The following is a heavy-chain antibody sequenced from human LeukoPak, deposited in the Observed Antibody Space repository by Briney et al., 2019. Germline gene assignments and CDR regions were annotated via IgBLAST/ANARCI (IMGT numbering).Heavy chain of an antibody. CDR3: VKESPYGSPRFYYFDD. CDR1: GFTFSGYA. V-gene: IGHV3-23*01. J-gene: IGHJ4*02. D-gene: IGHD1-26*01. Sequence: GGSLRLSCAASGFTFSGYAMSWARQAPGKGPEWVSAITPDGRLFYGNSVRGRSTISRDNSKNTLYLQVNSLRAEDTAIYYCVKESPYGSPRFYYFDDCGQGTLVTVSS. CDR2: ITPDGRL.